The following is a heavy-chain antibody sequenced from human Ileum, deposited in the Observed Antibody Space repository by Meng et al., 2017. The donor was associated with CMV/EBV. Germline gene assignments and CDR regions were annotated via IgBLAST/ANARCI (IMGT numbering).Heavy chain of an antibody. Sequence: EVQLLESGGGWVQPGGSLRLSCAASGFTFSSYAVSWVRQAPGKGLEWVSAISANTASTYYADSVKGRFTISRDNTKNTFYLQMNSLRDEDTAVYYCVMLPPGFWGQGTLVTVSS. CDR2: ISANTAST. CDR1: GFTFSSYA. CDR3: VMLPPGF. D-gene: IGHD2-8*01. J-gene: IGHJ4*02. V-gene: IGHV3-23*01.